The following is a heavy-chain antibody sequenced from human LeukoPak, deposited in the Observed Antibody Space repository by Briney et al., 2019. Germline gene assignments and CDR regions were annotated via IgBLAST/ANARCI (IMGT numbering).Heavy chain of an antibody. J-gene: IGHJ4*02. CDR2: IYYSGST. CDR3: ARDHYGSGSYKDY. CDR1: GGSISSYY. Sequence: SETLSLTCTVSGGSISSYYWSWIRQPPGKGLEWIGYIYYSGSTNYNPSLKSRVTISVDTSKNQFSLKLSSVTAADTAVYYCARDHYGSGSYKDYWGQGTLVTVSS. V-gene: IGHV4-59*01. D-gene: IGHD3-10*01.